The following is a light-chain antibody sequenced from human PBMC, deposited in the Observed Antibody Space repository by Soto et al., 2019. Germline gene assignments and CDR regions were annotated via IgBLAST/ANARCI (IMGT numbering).Light chain of an antibody. Sequence: QSVLTQPPSVSGAPGQRVTISCTGSSSNIGAGYDVHWYQQVPGTAPKLLIYGNINRPPGVPDRFAGSKSGTSACLAVTGLQADDEADYYCQSYDSSLTVVFGGGTKLTVL. V-gene: IGLV1-40*01. J-gene: IGLJ2*01. CDR3: QSYDSSLTVV. CDR1: SSNIGAGYD. CDR2: GNI.